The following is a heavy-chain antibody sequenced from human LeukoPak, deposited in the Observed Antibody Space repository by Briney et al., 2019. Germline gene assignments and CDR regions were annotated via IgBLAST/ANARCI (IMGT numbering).Heavy chain of an antibody. V-gene: IGHV4-59*01. D-gene: IGHD3-10*01. CDR3: AREWSSFDY. Sequence: SETLSLTCTVSGGSISSYYWSWIRQPPGKGLEWIGYIYSSGSTNYNPSLKSRLTISVDTSKNRFSLKLSSVTAADTAVYYCAREWSSFDYWGQGTLVTVSS. J-gene: IGHJ4*02. CDR2: IYSSGST. CDR1: GGSISSYY.